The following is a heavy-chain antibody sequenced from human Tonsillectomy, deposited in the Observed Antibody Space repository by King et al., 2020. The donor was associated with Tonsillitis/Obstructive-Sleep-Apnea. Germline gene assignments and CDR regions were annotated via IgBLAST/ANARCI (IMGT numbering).Heavy chain of an antibody. CDR1: GFSLSTSGVG. J-gene: IGHJ4*02. Sequence: LTLKESGPTLVKPTQTLTLTCTFSGFSLSTSGVGVGWIRQPPGKALEWLALIYWDDDTRYSPSLKSRLTITKDTSKNQVVLTMTNMEPVDTGTDYCAHYGVFFDNWGQGTLVSVPS. V-gene: IGHV2-5*02. D-gene: IGHD4-17*01. CDR3: AHYGVFFDN. CDR2: IYWDDDT.